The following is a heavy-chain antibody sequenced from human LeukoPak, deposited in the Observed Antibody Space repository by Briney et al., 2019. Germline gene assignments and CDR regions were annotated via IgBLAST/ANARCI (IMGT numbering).Heavy chain of an antibody. J-gene: IGHJ6*02. CDR3: ARACAVFGGDCYPEGMDV. CDR2: IYYSGST. Sequence: SETLSLTCTVSGGSISGYYWSWIRQPPGKGPEWIGYIYYSGSTNYNPSLKSRVTISVDTSKNQFSLKMNSVTAADTAVYYCARACAVFGGDCYPEGMDVWGQGTTVTVSS. CDR1: GGSISGYY. V-gene: IGHV4-59*08. D-gene: IGHD2-21*02.